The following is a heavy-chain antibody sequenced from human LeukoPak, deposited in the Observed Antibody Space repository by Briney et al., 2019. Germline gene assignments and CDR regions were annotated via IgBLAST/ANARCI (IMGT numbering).Heavy chain of an antibody. J-gene: IGHJ4*02. D-gene: IGHD6-13*01. CDR1: GGSFSGYY. V-gene: IGHV4-34*01. CDR2: INHSGST. Sequence: SETLSLTCAVHGGSFSGYYWNWIRQPPGKGLEWIGEINHSGSTNYNPSLKSRVTISVDTSKNQFSLKLSSVTAADTAVYYCARGLIIAAAGSNYFDYWGQGTLVTVSS. CDR3: ARGLIIAAAGSNYFDY.